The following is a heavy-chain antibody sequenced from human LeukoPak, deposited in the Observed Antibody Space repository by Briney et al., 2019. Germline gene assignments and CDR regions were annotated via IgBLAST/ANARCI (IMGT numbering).Heavy chain of an antibody. CDR1: GYSFISNW. CDR2: IYPGDSDT. Sequence: GESLKISCXGSGYSFISNWIGWVRQMSGKGLEWMGIIYPGDSDTRYSPSFQGQVTISADKSISTAYLQWSSLKTSDTAMYYCTRHDSSSWYIYWGQGTLVTVSS. CDR3: TRHDSSSWYIY. J-gene: IGHJ4*02. V-gene: IGHV5-51*01. D-gene: IGHD6-13*01.